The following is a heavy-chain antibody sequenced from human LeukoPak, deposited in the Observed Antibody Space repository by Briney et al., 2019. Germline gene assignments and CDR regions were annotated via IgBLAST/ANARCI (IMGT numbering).Heavy chain of an antibody. CDR3: ARRGYGYSQPDY. CDR2: IYPGDSDT. V-gene: IGHV5-51*01. D-gene: IGHD5-18*01. J-gene: IGHJ4*02. Sequence: GDSLKISCKGSGYTFTRYWIGWVRQTPGKGLEWMGLIYPGDSDTRYRPSFQGQVTISADKSISTAYLQWSSLKASDSAMYYCARRGYGYSQPDYWGQGTLVTVSS. CDR1: GYTFTRYW.